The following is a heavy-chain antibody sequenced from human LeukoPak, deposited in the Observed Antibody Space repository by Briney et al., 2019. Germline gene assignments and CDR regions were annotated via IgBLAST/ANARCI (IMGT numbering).Heavy chain of an antibody. CDR2: INSDGRNT. D-gene: IGHD2-2*01. CDR3: ARGVGYCSSTSCYWWFDP. Sequence: GGSLRLSCAASGFTFSSYWMHWVRQAPGKGLVWVSRINSDGRNTSYADSVKGRFTISRDNPKNTLYLQMNSLRAEETAVYYCARGVGYCSSTSCYWWFDPWGQGTLVTVSS. CDR1: GFTFSSYW. V-gene: IGHV3-74*01. J-gene: IGHJ5*02.